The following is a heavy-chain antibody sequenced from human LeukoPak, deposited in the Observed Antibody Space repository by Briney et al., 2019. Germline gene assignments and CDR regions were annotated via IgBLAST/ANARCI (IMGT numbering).Heavy chain of an antibody. CDR2: INPNSGGT. CDR3: ARVQRGDDFWSGYYHYYYYMDV. D-gene: IGHD3-3*01. Sequence: ASVKVSCKASGYTFTGYYMHWVRQAPGQGLEWMGWINPNSGGTNYAQKFQGRVTMTRDTSISTAYMELSRLRSDDTAVYYCARVQRGDDFWSGYYHYYYYMDVWGKGTTVTVSS. CDR1: GYTFTGYY. J-gene: IGHJ6*03. V-gene: IGHV1-2*02.